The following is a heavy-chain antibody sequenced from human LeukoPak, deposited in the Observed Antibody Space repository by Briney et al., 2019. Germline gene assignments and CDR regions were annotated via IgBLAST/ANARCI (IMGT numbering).Heavy chain of an antibody. CDR1: GGSISSGSYY. CDR3: AREMRYFDWPLLDY. V-gene: IGHV4-61*02. Sequence: EPSETLSLTCTVSGGSISSGSYYWSWIRQPAGKGLEWIGRIYTSGSTNYNPSLKSRVTISVDTSKNQFSLKLSSVTAADTAVYYCAREMRYFDWPLLDYWGQGTLVTVSS. CDR2: IYTSGST. D-gene: IGHD3-9*01. J-gene: IGHJ4*02.